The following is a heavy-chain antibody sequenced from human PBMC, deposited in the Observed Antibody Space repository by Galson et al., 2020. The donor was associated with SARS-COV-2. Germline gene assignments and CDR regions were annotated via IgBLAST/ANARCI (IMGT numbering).Heavy chain of an antibody. V-gene: IGHV4-34*01. CDR3: ARGRIGVVPAPILGLGPYYEYYAMDV. D-gene: IGHD2-2*01. J-gene: IGHJ6*02. Sequence: ETSETLSLTCAVYVGSLSGFSWSWVRQSPGTGLECIGEINHNGSANYNPSIKRRVTISVDTSKNQFSLKLTSVTAAETGVHFCARGRIGVVPAPILGLGPYYEYYAMDVWGQGTTITVSS. CDR2: INHNGSA. CDR1: VGSLSGFS.